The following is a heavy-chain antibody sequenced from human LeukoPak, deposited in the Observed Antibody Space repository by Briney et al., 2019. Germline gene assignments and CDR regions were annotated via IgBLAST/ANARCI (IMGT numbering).Heavy chain of an antibody. CDR2: ISYDGSNK. D-gene: IGHD6-19*01. J-gene: IGHJ4*02. CDR1: GFTFSSYA. V-gene: IGHV3-30-3*01. Sequence: PGGSLRLSCAASGFTFSSYAMHWVRQAPGKGLEWVAVISYDGSNKYYADSVKGRFTISRDNSKHTLYLQMNSLRAEDTAVYYCAREGGSGHNFDYWGQGTLVTVSS. CDR3: AREGGSGHNFDY.